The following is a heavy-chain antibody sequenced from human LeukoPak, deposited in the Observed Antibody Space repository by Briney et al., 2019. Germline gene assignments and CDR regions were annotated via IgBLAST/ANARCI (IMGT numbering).Heavy chain of an antibody. J-gene: IGHJ4*02. CDR3: ASDSSGWYNSFDY. V-gene: IGHV4-39*01. D-gene: IGHD6-19*01. CDR2: IYSSGNT. CDR1: GASISSSNYY. Sequence: SETLSLTCAVSGASISSSNYYWGWVRQSPGKGLEWIGNIYSSGNTYYNASLKSRVTMYIDTSKNQFSLKLTSVTAADTAVYYCASDSSGWYNSFDYWGQGTLVTVSS.